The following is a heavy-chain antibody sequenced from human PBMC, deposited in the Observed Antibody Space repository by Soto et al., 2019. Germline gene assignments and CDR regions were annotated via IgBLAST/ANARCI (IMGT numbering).Heavy chain of an antibody. Sequence: QVQLQESGPGLVKPSQTLSLTCTVSGGSISSGGYYWSRIRQHPGKGLEWIGYIYYSGSTYYNPSLKSRVTISVDTSKNQFSLKLSSVTAADTAVYYCARDGLYGSGTYAFDIWGQGTMVTVSS. J-gene: IGHJ3*02. D-gene: IGHD3-10*01. CDR1: GGSISSGGYY. V-gene: IGHV4-31*03. CDR3: ARDGLYGSGTYAFDI. CDR2: IYYSGST.